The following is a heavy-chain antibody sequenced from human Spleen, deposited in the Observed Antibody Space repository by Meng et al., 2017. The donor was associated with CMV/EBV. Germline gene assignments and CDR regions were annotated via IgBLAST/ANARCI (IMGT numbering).Heavy chain of an antibody. D-gene: IGHD3-9*01. CDR3: ARDPESHDILNGGRYFDY. CDR1: GFTFSRYG. Sequence: GESLKISCAASGFTFSRYGMDWVRQAPGKGLEWVAVISYDGSNKYYADSVKGRFTISRDNSKNTLYLQMNSLRAEDTAVYYCARDPESHDILNGGRYFDYWGQGTLVTVSS. V-gene: IGHV3-30*19. CDR2: ISYDGSNK. J-gene: IGHJ4*02.